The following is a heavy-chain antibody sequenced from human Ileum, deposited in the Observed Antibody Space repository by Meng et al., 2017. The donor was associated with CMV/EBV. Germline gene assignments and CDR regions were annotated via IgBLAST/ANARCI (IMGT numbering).Heavy chain of an antibody. J-gene: IGHJ4*02. CDR2: IYYTEST. CDR1: GASISSSSYY. CDR3: ARDQMQFYSSFSKGYFDY. Sequence: QLQLQESGPVLVKPSEPLSLTCTVSGASISSSSYYWGWIRQSPGKGLEWIGTIYYTESTYYNPSLSSRVTMSLDTSTNQFSLQLTSVTAADTAIYYCARDQMQFYSSFSKGYFDYWGRGTLVTVSS. D-gene: IGHD6-19*01. V-gene: IGHV4-39*07.